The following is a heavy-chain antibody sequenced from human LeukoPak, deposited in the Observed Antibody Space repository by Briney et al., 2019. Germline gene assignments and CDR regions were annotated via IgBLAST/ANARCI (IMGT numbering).Heavy chain of an antibody. CDR1: GGTLSSYA. J-gene: IGHJ3*02. D-gene: IGHD3-22*01. Sequence: SVKVSCKASGGTLSSYAISWVRQAPGQGLEWMGGIIPIFGSANYAQNFQGRVTITADESTTTAYMELSSLRSEDTAVYYCAKSNGYGLIDIWGQGTMVTVSS. CDR2: IIPIFGSA. CDR3: AKSNGYGLIDI. V-gene: IGHV1-69*01.